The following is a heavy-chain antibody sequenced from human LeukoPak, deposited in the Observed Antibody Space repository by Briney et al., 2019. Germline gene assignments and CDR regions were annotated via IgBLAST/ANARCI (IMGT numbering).Heavy chain of an antibody. CDR3: ARGATVVILSTFDY. CDR2: ISYDGSNK. J-gene: IGHJ4*02. Sequence: GGSLRLSCAASGFTFSSYAMHWVRQAPGKGLEWVAVISYDGSNKYYADSVKGRFTISRDNSKNTLYLQMNSLRAEDTAVYYCARGATVVILSTFDYWSQGTLVTVSS. CDR1: GFTFSSYA. V-gene: IGHV3-30-3*01. D-gene: IGHD4-23*01.